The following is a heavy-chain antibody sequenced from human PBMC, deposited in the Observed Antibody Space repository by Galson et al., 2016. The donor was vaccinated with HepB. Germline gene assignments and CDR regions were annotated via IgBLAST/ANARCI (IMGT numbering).Heavy chain of an antibody. V-gene: IGHV3-15*07. CDR1: GFTFSNAW. J-gene: IGHJ6*02. CDR3: TTSKFGHDSGKRYYYGMDV. CDR2: IKSKTHGGTT. D-gene: IGHD1-26*01. Sequence: SLRLSCAASGFTFSNAWINWVRQAPGKGLEWVGRIKSKTHGGTTAYAAPVKGRFSISRDDSKNTLYVQMSSLKPEDTAVYYCTTSKFGHDSGKRYYYGMDVWGQGTTVTVSS.